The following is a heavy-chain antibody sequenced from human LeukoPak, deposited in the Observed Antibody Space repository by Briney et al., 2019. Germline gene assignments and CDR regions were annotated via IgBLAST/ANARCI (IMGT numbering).Heavy chain of an antibody. J-gene: IGHJ5*02. D-gene: IGHD3-10*01. CDR2: IYYSGST. Sequence: PETLSLTCTVSGGSISNYYWSWIRQPPGKELEWIGYIYYSGSTNYNPSLKSRVTISVDTSKNQFSLKLSSVTAADTAVYYCARDRHGSGSAHSFDPWGQGTLVTVSS. CDR1: GGSISNYY. CDR3: ARDRHGSGSAHSFDP. V-gene: IGHV4-59*01.